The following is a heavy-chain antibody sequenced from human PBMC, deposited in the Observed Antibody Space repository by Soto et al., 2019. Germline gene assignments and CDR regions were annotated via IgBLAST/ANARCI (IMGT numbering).Heavy chain of an antibody. CDR2: IYYSGST. J-gene: IGHJ4*02. CDR3: ARVASYYDSSGYYRYFDY. CDR1: GGSISSYY. V-gene: IGHV4-59*01. Sequence: QVQLQESGPGLVKPSETLSLTCTVSGGSISSYYWSWIRQPPGKGLEWIGYIYYSGSTNYNPSLKSQVTISVDTSKNQFSLKLSSVTAADTAVYYCARVASYYDSSGYYRYFDYWGQGTLVTVSS. D-gene: IGHD3-22*01.